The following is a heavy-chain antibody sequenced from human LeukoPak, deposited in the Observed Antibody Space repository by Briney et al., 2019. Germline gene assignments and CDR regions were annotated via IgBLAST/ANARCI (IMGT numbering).Heavy chain of an antibody. Sequence: ASVKVSCKASGYTFTSYGISWVRQAPGQGLEWMGWISACNGNTNYAQKLQGRVTMTTDTSTSTAYMELRSLRSDDTAVYYCARHYYDSSGYYYYYYMDVWGKGTTVTVSS. CDR2: ISACNGNT. CDR3: ARHYYDSSGYYYYYYMDV. CDR1: GYTFTSYG. J-gene: IGHJ6*03. V-gene: IGHV1-18*01. D-gene: IGHD3-22*01.